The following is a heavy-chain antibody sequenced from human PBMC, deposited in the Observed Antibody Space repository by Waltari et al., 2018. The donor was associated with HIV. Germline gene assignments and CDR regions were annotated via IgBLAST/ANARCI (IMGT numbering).Heavy chain of an antibody. CDR1: GFTFNNYG. V-gene: IGHV3-23*01. Sequence: EVQVLESGGALVQPGGSLRFFCEASGFTFNNYGMIWVRQAPGKGLEWVSTISGSGGSTYYADSVKGRFTVSRDNSKNTLYLQMNSLRAEDTAVYFCVKEYQYSHSWYSYYGMDVWGQGTTVTVSS. CDR2: ISGSGGST. CDR3: VKEYQYSHSWYSYYGMDV. J-gene: IGHJ6*02. D-gene: IGHD6-13*01.